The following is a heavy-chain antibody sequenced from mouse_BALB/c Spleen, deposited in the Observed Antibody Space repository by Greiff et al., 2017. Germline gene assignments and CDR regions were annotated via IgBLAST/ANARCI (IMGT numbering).Heavy chain of an antibody. CDR3: ARHAYYDYDDAMDY. CDR2: IWSDGST. V-gene: IGHV2-6-2*01. Sequence: VHLVESGPDLVAPSQSLSITCTVSGFSLTSYGVHWVRQPPGKGLEWLVVIWSDGSTTYNSALKSRLSISKDNSKSQVFLKMNSLQTDDTAMYYCARHAYYDYDDAMDYWGQGTSVTVSS. D-gene: IGHD2-4*01. J-gene: IGHJ4*01. CDR1: GFSLTSYG.